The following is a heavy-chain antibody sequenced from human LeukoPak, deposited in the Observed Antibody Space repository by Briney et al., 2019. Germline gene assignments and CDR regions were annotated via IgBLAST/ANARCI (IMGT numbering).Heavy chain of an antibody. CDR1: GFTVSSNY. CDR3: ARDLDDYGRDAFDI. CDR2: ISSSGSTI. V-gene: IGHV3-48*03. D-gene: IGHD4-17*01. J-gene: IGHJ3*02. Sequence: GGSLRLSCAASGFTVSSNYMNWVRQAPGKGLEWVSYISSSGSTIYYADSVKGRFTISRDNAKNSLYLQMNSLRAEDTAVYYCARDLDDYGRDAFDIWGQGTMVTVSS.